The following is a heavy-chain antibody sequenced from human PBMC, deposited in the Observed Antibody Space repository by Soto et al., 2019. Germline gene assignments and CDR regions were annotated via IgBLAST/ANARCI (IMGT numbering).Heavy chain of an antibody. CDR1: GFTFSSYG. CDR2: IWYDGSNK. CDR3: ARVVAPCSTSCYPNYFDY. V-gene: IGHV3-33*01. Sequence: GGSLRLSCAASGFTFSSYGMHWVRQAPGKGLEWVAVIWYDGSNKYYADSVKGRFTISRDNSKNTLYLQMNSLRAEDTAVYYCARVVAPCSTSCYPNYFDYWGQGTLVTVSS. D-gene: IGHD2-2*01. J-gene: IGHJ4*02.